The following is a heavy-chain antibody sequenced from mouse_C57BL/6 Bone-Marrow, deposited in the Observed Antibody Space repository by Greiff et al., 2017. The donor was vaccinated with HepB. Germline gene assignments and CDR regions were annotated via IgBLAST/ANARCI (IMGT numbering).Heavy chain of an antibody. J-gene: IGHJ4*01. Sequence: QVQLQQSGAELMKPGASVKLSCKATGYTFTGYWIEWVKQRPGHGLEWIGEILPGSGSTNYNEKFKGKATFTADTSSNTAYMQLSSLTTEDSAIYYCARYRYYGSSYDYAMDYWGQGTSVTVSS. D-gene: IGHD1-1*01. CDR1: GYTFTGYW. CDR3: ARYRYYGSSYDYAMDY. CDR2: ILPGSGST. V-gene: IGHV1-9*01.